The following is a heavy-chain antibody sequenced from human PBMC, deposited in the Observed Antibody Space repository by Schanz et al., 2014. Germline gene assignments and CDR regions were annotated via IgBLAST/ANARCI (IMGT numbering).Heavy chain of an antibody. CDR2: INTNTGNP. J-gene: IGHJ4*02. CDR1: GYNFTTYT. CDR3: ARGEANWGQY. Sequence: QVQLVQSRSELTRPGASVKVSCKASGYNFTTYTMNWVRQAPGQGLEWMGWINTNTGNPTYAQGFTGRFVFSLDTSVSTAYLQISFLKADDTAVFFCARGEANWGQYWGQGTLVTVSS. D-gene: IGHD7-27*01. V-gene: IGHV7-4-1*02.